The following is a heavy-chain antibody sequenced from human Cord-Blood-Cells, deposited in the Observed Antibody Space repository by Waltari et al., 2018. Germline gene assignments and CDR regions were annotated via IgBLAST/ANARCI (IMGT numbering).Heavy chain of an antibody. Sequence: QVQLVQPGAEVKKPGASVKVSCKASGYTFTSCGISWVRQAPGQGREWKGWTSAYNGNTNYAHKLPDRVTMTTDTSTSTAYMELRSLRSDDTAVYYCARDSDRYSSSYYYGMDVWGQGTTVTVSS. CDR3: ARDSDRYSSSYYYGMDV. D-gene: IGHD6-6*01. CDR2: TSAYNGNT. V-gene: IGHV1-18*01. CDR1: GYTFTSCG. J-gene: IGHJ6*02.